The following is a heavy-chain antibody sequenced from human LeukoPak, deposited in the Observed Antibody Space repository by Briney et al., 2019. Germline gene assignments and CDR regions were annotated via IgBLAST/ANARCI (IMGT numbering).Heavy chain of an antibody. V-gene: IGHV4-4*07. Sequence: KPSETLSLTCTVSGGYIGSYYWSWIRQPAGQGLEWIGRIHTTENTDYNPSLKSRVTMSVDMSTSQVSLTLTSVTAADTAVYYCAREGDYGDYSKSFYYMDVWGKGTTVTVSS. J-gene: IGHJ6*03. CDR1: GGYIGSYY. CDR3: AREGDYGDYSKSFYYMDV. D-gene: IGHD4-17*01. CDR2: IHTTENT.